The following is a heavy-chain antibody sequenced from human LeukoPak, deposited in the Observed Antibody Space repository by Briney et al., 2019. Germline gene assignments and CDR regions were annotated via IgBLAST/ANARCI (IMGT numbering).Heavy chain of an antibody. D-gene: IGHD6-19*01. CDR1: GGTFSSYA. J-gene: IGHJ4*02. V-gene: IGHV1-69*05. CDR3: ARAVKYRSGPLTDLLPYYFDY. Sequence: SVKVSCKASGGTFSSYAISWVRQAPGQGLEWMGGIIPIFGTANYAQEFQGRVTITRDTSANTAYMELSSLRSEDMAVYYCARAVKYRSGPLTDLLPYYFDYWGQGTLVTVSS. CDR2: IIPIFGTA.